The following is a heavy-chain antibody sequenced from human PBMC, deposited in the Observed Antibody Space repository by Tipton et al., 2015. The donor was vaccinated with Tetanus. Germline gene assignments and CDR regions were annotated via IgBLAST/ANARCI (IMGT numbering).Heavy chain of an antibody. Sequence: TLSLTCTVSGGSIRSGDHQWNWIRQSPGKGLEWLGNIYYTGDTDYNPSLRGRATISLDKAKNHFSLRLRSVTAADTALYYCVRSHVFRLTLFGEEIPRSGRFDPWGQGTLVTVSS. CDR1: GGSIRSGDHQ. CDR3: VRSHVFRLTLFGEEIPRSGRFDP. CDR2: IYYTGDT. D-gene: IGHD3-3*01. J-gene: IGHJ5*02. V-gene: IGHV4-61*03.